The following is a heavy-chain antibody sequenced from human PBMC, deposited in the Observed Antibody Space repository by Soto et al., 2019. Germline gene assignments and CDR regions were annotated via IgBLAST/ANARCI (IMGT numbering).Heavy chain of an antibody. CDR1: GFTFLSYA. J-gene: IGHJ3*02. D-gene: IGHD1-7*01. CDR2: IGSNGGST. CDR3: VKDQDWNYASNDAFDI. V-gene: IGHV3-64D*06. Sequence: PGGSLRLSCSASGFTFLSYAIHWVRQAPGKGLEYVSAIGSNGGSTYYADSVKGRFTISRDNSKNTLYLQMSSLRAEDTAMYYCVKDQDWNYASNDAFDIWGQGTMVTVSS.